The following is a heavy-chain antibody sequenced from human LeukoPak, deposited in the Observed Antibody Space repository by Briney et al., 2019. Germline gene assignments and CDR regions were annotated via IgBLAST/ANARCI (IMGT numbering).Heavy chain of an antibody. Sequence: GGSLRLSCAASGFTFSSYGMHWVRQAPGKGLEWLAVIWYDGSNKYYADSVKGRFTISRDNSKNTLYLQMNSLRAEDTAVYYCARGRGYYDSSGSNYYYYYGMDVWGQGTTVTVSS. D-gene: IGHD3-22*01. J-gene: IGHJ6*02. CDR1: GFTFSSYG. CDR2: IWYDGSNK. CDR3: ARGRGYYDSSGSNYYYYYGMDV. V-gene: IGHV3-33*01.